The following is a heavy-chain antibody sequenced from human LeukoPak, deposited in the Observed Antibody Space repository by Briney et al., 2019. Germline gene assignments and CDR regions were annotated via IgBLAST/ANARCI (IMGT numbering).Heavy chain of an antibody. CDR3: ARVTGYTIEDYFDY. D-gene: IGHD3-9*01. J-gene: IGHJ4*02. CDR2: IYTSGST. Sequence: NPSETLSLTCTVSGGSISSYYWSWIRQPAGKGLEWIGRIYTSGSTNYNPSLKSRVTMSVDTSKNQFSLKLSSVTAADTAVYYCARVTGYTIEDYFDYWGQGTLVTVSS. V-gene: IGHV4-4*07. CDR1: GGSISSYY.